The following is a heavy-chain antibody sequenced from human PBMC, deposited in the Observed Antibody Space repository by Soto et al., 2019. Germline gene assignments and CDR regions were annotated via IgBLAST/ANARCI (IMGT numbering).Heavy chain of an antibody. J-gene: IGHJ3*02. D-gene: IGHD3-10*01. V-gene: IGHV1-3*01. CDR2: INAGNGNT. Sequence: ASVKVSCKASGYTFTSYAMHWVRQAPGQRLEWMGWINAGNGNTKYSQKFQGRVTITRDTSASTAYMELSSLRSEDTAVYYCARVLPYYYSSGILGAFDIWGQGTMVTVSS. CDR3: ARVLPYYYSSGILGAFDI. CDR1: GYTFTSYA.